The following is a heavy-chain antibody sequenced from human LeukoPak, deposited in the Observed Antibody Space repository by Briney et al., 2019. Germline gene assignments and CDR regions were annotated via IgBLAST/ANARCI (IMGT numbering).Heavy chain of an antibody. CDR1: IFILSKFS. CDR2: ISGSGART. Sequence: GRSLRLSRAVSIFILSKFSMSWVRQPSRRGLEWGYGISGSGARTYHADSVKGRFTISRDSSKHTLYLHVNSVRAENTAVYYCAKSSGNYVDYFDYWGQGTLVTVSS. D-gene: IGHD3-10*01. CDR3: AKSSGNYVDYFDY. V-gene: IGHV3-23*01. J-gene: IGHJ4*02.